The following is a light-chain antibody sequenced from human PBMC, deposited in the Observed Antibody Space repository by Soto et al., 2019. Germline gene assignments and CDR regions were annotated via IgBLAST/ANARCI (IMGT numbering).Light chain of an antibody. CDR3: QQYNNWPLT. V-gene: IGKV3-15*01. J-gene: IGKJ4*01. CDR1: QSLGGN. CDR2: GAS. Sequence: EIVMTQSPATLAVSPGDTATLSCRASQSLGGNLAWYQQKPGQGPRLLIYGASTRATGIPARFSGSGSGTEFTLTISSLQSEDFAVYYCQQYNNWPLTFGGGTKGDIK.